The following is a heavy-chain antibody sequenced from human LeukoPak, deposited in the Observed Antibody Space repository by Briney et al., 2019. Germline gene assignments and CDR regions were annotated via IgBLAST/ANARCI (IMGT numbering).Heavy chain of an antibody. D-gene: IGHD3-9*01. CDR3: AKFGEILTGPNYYYYGMDV. Sequence: PGGSLRLSCAASGFTFSSYSMNWVRQAPGKGLEWVSAISGSGGSTYYADSVKGRFTISRDNSKNTLYLQMKSLRAEDTAVYYCAKFGEILTGPNYYYYGMDVWGQGTTVTVS. CDR2: ISGSGGST. J-gene: IGHJ6*02. V-gene: IGHV3-23*01. CDR1: GFTFSSYS.